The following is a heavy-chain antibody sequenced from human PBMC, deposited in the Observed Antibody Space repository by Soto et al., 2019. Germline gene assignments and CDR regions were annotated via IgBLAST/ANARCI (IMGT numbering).Heavy chain of an antibody. CDR2: ISDTT. CDR3: AKRGSSSWSNFEF. J-gene: IGHJ4*02. D-gene: IGHD6-13*01. Sequence: VGSLKLSCEFSVITLSSYAMNCVRHSPGKGLEWVSTISDTTYYATSVKGRFTISRDNSKNTLYLQMNSLRVEDTAVYYCAKRGSSSWSNFEFCGQGTLVTVSS. V-gene: IGHV3-23*01. CDR1: VITLSSYA.